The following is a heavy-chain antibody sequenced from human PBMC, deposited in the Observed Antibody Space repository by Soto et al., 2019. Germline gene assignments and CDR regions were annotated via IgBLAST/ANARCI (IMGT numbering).Heavy chain of an antibody. CDR2: ISGSAGST. Sequence: GSLRLSCVASGFTFSSYSMSWARQAPGKGLEWVSAISGSAGSTYYADSVKGRFTISRDNSKNTLYLQMNSLRAEDTAVYYCATGLKGYCSGGSCSRPHAFDIWGQGTMVTVSS. CDR3: ATGLKGYCSGGSCSRPHAFDI. CDR1: GFTFSSYS. D-gene: IGHD2-15*01. J-gene: IGHJ3*02. V-gene: IGHV3-23*01.